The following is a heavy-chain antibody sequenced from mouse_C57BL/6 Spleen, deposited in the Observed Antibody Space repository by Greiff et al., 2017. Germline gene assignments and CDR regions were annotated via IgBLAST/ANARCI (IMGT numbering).Heavy chain of an antibody. Sequence: EVKVVESGGGLVQPKGSLKLSCAASGFSFNTYAMNWVRQAPGKGLEWVARIRSKSNNYATYYADSVKDRFTISRDDSESMLYLQMNNLKTEDTAMYYCVRGGGYYFDYWGQGTTLTVSS. V-gene: IGHV10-1*01. CDR1: GFSFNTYA. CDR3: VRGGGYYFDY. J-gene: IGHJ2*01. CDR2: IRSKSNNYAT.